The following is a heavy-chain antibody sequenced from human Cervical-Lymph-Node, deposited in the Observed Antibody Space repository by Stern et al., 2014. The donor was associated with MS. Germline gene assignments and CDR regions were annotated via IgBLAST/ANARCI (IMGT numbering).Heavy chain of an antibody. CDR1: GGTFSSYA. V-gene: IGHV1-69*01. Sequence: VQLVESGAEVKKPGSSVKVSCKASGGTFSSYAISWGRQAPGQGLEWMGGMIPIFGTANYAQKFQGRVTITADESTSTAYMELSSLRSEDTAVYYCARDGYGDYSGYYYGMDVWGQGTTVTVSS. J-gene: IGHJ6*02. D-gene: IGHD4-17*01. CDR3: ARDGYGDYSGYYYGMDV. CDR2: MIPIFGTA.